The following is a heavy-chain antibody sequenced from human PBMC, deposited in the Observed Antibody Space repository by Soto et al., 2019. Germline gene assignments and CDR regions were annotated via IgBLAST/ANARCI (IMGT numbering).Heavy chain of an antibody. CDR1: GFTFRTYN. D-gene: IGHD2-21*01. Sequence: EVQLVESGGGLVKPGGSLRVSCAASGFTFRTYNMNWVRQAPGKGLEWVSSISPNSNYREYAESVKGRHTISRDNAKNSLSLQMNSLRVEDTAVYYCVRGGGGGQFDSWGQGAQVTVSS. V-gene: IGHV3-21*02. CDR3: VRGGGGGQFDS. CDR2: ISPNSNYR. J-gene: IGHJ4*02.